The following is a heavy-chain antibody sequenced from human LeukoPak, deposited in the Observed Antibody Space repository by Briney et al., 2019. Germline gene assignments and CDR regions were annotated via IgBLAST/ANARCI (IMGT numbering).Heavy chain of an antibody. CDR1: GGSFSGYY. CDR2: INHSGST. V-gene: IGHV4-34*01. D-gene: IGHD6-13*01. J-gene: IGHJ4*02. CDR3: ARRGIQRPFDY. Sequence: SETLSLTCAVYGGSFSGYYWSWIRQPPGKGLEWIGEINHSGSTNYNPSLKSRVTISVDTSKNQFSLKLSSVTAADTAVYYCARRGIQRPFDYWGQGTLVTVSS.